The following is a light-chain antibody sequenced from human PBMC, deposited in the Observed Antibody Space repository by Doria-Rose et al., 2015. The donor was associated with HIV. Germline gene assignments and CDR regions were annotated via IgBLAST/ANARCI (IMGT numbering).Light chain of an antibody. J-gene: IGKJ1*01. CDR1: QSVSANY. CDR2: GAS. Sequence: TQSPGTLSLSPGERATLSCRASQSVSANYLAWYQQRPGQSPRLLIYGASSRATDIPDRFSGSGSGTDFTLTISRLEPEDFAVYYCHQYASSRTFGQGTKVGTK. V-gene: IGKV3-20*01. CDR3: HQYASSRT.